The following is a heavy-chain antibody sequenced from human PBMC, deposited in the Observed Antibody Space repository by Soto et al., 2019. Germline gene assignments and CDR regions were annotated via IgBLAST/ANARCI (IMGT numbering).Heavy chain of an antibody. CDR2: IRSKADGGTT. V-gene: IGHV3-15*01. J-gene: IGHJ6*02. D-gene: IGHD5-18*01. CDR3: ARDGSTSWYSYDYHGMDV. Sequence: GGSLRLSCAASGFTFSDAWLSWVRQGPGKGLEWVGRIRSKADGGTTDYAAPVRGRFTISRDNARNSLYLQMSSLRAEDTALYYCARDGSTSWYSYDYHGMDVWGQGTTVTVSS. CDR1: GFTFSDAW.